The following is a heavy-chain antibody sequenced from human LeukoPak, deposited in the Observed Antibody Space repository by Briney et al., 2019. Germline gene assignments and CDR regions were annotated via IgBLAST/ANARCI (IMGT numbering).Heavy chain of an antibody. V-gene: IGHV3-21*04. Sequence: GGSLRLSCAPSGFPFSSYSMNWVRQAPGKGLEWVASIISSSSYIYYADSVKRRFTISRDNAKNSLYLQMNSLRSEDTALYYCARESETSGWYDYWGQGTLVTVSS. J-gene: IGHJ4*02. CDR1: GFPFSSYS. CDR3: ARESETSGWYDY. D-gene: IGHD6-19*01. CDR2: IISSSSYI.